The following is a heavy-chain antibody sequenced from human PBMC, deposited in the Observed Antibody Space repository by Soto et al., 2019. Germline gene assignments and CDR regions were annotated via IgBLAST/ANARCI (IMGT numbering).Heavy chain of an antibody. CDR1: GFIFSRYG. CDR3: AKDLGSGKPYYYYAMDV. CDR2: ISYDGSNK. J-gene: IGHJ6*02. Sequence: GGSLRLSCAASGFIFSRYGMHWVRQAPGKGLEWVAVISYDGSNKYYAESVKGRFIISRDKSENTLYLQMNSLRAEDTAVYYCAKDLGSGKPYYYYAMDVWGQGTTVTVSS. V-gene: IGHV3-30*18. D-gene: IGHD3-10*01.